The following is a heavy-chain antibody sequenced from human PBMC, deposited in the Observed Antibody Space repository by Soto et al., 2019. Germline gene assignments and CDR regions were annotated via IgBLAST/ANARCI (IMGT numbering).Heavy chain of an antibody. J-gene: IGHJ4*02. D-gene: IGHD2-15*01. Sequence: VQLVESGGGSVQPGGSQRLSCAASGFPFSSFWMDWVRQAPGKGLVWVAHINSDGSVTDYGDSVKGRFTISRDNAKNTLYMQMNNLRAEDTAVYYCARPYCSGVICYSPPDFWGQGTLVTVSS. CDR1: GFPFSSFW. V-gene: IGHV3-74*01. CDR2: INSDGSVT. CDR3: ARPYCSGVICYSPPDF.